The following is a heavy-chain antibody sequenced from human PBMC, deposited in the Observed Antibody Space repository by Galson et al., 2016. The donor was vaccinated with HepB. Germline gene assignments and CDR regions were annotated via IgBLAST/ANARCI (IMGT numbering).Heavy chain of an antibody. Sequence: SLRLSCAGSGFILSDYWMHWVRQTPGKGLEWVSRMNVDGSRISYADSVKGRFTISRDNAKNTLFLQMNSLRTEDTAVYYCARVGRTWFDPWGQGTLVAVSS. V-gene: IGHV3-74*01. CDR1: GFILSDYW. CDR3: ARVGRTWFDP. J-gene: IGHJ5*02. CDR2: MNVDGSRI.